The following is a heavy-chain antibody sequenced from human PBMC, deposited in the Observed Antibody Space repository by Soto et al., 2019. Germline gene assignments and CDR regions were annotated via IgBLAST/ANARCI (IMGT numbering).Heavy chain of an antibody. Sequence: EVQLLESGGGLVQPGGSLRLSCAASGFTFSNYAMSGVLQAPGMGLDWVSTLGVRSTYYADSVKGRFTISRDNSNNALYLHMNSLRVGDTAVYYCAKGTLVKPPGTRAFDVWGQGTMVIVSS. CDR3: AKGTLVKPPGTRAFDV. CDR1: GFTFSNYA. J-gene: IGHJ3*01. CDR2: LGVRST. V-gene: IGHV3-23*01. D-gene: IGHD6-13*01.